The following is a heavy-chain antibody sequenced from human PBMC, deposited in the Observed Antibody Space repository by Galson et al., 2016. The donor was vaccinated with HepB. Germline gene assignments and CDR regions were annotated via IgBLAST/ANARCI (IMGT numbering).Heavy chain of an antibody. D-gene: IGHD4-17*01. Sequence: SVKVSCKAFGYTFSTYYMHWVRQAPGQGLEWMGIINPSGGKTKYAQRFQGRVTMTSDTFTNTLYMELSSLRSDDTAVYYCARGTGKLTTVTTVTSLWYFDLWGRGTLVTVSS. CDR3: ARGTGKLTTVTTVTSLWYFDL. J-gene: IGHJ2*01. CDR1: GYTFSTYY. CDR2: INPSGGKT. V-gene: IGHV1-46*01.